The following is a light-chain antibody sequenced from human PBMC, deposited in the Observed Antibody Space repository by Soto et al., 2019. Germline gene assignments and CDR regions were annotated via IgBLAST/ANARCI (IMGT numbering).Light chain of an antibody. CDR3: MQGLQTPPT. V-gene: IGKV2-28*01. Sequence: DIVMTQSPLSMPVTPGEPASISCRSSQSLLHSNGYNFLDWYLKKPGQSPQLLIYLGSSRSSGVPDRFSGSGSGTDFKLKIDRVEAEDVGTYYCMQGLQTPPTVGQGTRLEIK. CDR1: QSLLHSNGYNF. J-gene: IGKJ5*01. CDR2: LGS.